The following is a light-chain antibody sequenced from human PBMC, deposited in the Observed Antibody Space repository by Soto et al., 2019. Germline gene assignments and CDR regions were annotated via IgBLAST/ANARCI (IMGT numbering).Light chain of an antibody. Sequence: STLSASVGDRVTITCRASQSISSWLDWYQQKPGKAPKLLIYDASSLESGVPSRFSGSGSGTEFTLTISSLLPDDFATYYCQPYTTYSLTFAQGPKVDTK. CDR3: QPYTTYSLT. J-gene: IGKJ1*01. V-gene: IGKV1-5*01. CDR1: QSISSW. CDR2: DAS.